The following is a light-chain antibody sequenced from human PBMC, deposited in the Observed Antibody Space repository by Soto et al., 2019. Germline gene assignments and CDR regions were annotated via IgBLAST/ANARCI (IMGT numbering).Light chain of an antibody. CDR3: QCYRDPPPAV. J-gene: IGKJ3*01. CDR2: AAS. CDR1: HDIARW. Sequence: DIQMTQSPSSVSAFVGDRVAITCRASHDIARWLAWYQQQPGKAPRLLIYAASSLQSGVPTRFSGSGSGTDFTLTITNLQPEDSAVYYCQCYRDPPPAVFGPGTKVEIK. V-gene: IGKV1-12*01.